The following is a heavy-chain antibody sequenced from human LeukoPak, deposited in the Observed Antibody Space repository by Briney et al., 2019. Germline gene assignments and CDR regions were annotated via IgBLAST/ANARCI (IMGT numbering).Heavy chain of an antibody. CDR3: ATDPHRRSTGRYAFDI. CDR1: GYTLTELS. J-gene: IGHJ3*02. V-gene: IGHV1-24*01. D-gene: IGHD1-14*01. CDR2: FDPEDGET. Sequence: ASVNVSCKVSGYTLTELSMHWVRQAPGKGLEWMGGFDPEDGETIYAQKFQGRVTMTEDTSTDTAYMELSSLRSEDTAVYYCATDPHRRSTGRYAFDIWGQGTMVTVSS.